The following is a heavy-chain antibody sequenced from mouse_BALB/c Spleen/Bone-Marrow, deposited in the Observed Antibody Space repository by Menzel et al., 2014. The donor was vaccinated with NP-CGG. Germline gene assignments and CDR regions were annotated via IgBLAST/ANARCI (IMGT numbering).Heavy chain of an antibody. CDR3: ARSPY. J-gene: IGHJ3*01. CDR1: GYTFSSYW. V-gene: IGHV1-9*01. Sequence: QVQLQQPGAELMKPGASVKISCKATGYTFSSYWIEWVKQRPGHGLEWIGEILPGSGITNYNEKFKGKATLTADTSSNTAYMQLGSLTPEDSAVYYCARSPYWGQGTLVTVSA. CDR2: ILPGSGIT.